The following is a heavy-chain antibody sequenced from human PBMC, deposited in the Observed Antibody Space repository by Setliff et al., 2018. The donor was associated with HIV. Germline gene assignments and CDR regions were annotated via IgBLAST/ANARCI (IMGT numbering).Heavy chain of an antibody. V-gene: IGHV4-61*02. CDR2: IYTSGNT. CDR1: GGSISSDNYY. Sequence: SETLSLTCTVSGGSISSDNYYWSWIRQPAGKGLGWIGRIYTSGNTKYNPSLKSRITISVDTSKNQFSLKLSSVTAADTAVYYCARVGDYGSGGWFDPWGQGTLVTVSS. CDR3: ARVGDYGSGGWFDP. D-gene: IGHD3-10*01. J-gene: IGHJ5*02.